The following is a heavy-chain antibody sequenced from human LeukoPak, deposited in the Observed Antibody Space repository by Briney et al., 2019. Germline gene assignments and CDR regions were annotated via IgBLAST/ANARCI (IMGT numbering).Heavy chain of an antibody. CDR1: GYTFASYD. D-gene: IGHD2-2*01. CDR2: MNPNSGNT. V-gene: IGHV1-8*01. J-gene: IGHJ6*02. Sequence: GASVKVSCKASGYTFASYDINWVRQATGQGLEWMGWMNPNSGNTGYAQKFQGRVTMTRNTSISTAYMELSSLRSEDTAVYYCARDGRYCSSTSCFRRSGMDVWGQGTTVTVSS. CDR3: ARDGRYCSSTSCFRRSGMDV.